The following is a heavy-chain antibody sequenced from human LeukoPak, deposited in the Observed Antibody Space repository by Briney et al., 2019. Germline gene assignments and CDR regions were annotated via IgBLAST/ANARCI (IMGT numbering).Heavy chain of an antibody. Sequence: DSAKGSLTISRDNSKSTLYLQMNSLRTEDTAVYYCARNGKSWLPDYWGQGTLVTVSS. V-gene: IGHV3-30*01. J-gene: IGHJ4*02. CDR3: ARNGKSWLPDY. D-gene: IGHD3-22*01.